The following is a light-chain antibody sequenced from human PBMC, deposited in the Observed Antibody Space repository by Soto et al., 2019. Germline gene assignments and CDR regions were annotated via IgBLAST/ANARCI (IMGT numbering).Light chain of an antibody. CDR3: QQYNDWPLT. Sequence: IVMTQSPVPMSVSPGERVTLSCRASQSVSSNLAWYQQKPGQPPSLLIYGAFPRATAIPARVSGTGSGTEFTLTISSLQSEDFALYYCQQYNDWPLTFGQGPRWIS. J-gene: IGKJ1*01. CDR1: QSVSSN. CDR2: GAF. V-gene: IGKV3-15*01.